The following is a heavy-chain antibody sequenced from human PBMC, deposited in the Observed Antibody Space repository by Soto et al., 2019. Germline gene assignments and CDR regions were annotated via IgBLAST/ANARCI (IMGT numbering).Heavy chain of an antibody. Sequence: QVQLVESGGGVVQPGRSLRLSCAASGFTFSSYGMHWVRQAPGKGLEWVAVIWYDGSNKYYADSVKGRFTISRDNSKNQLEQQMNSLSAEDTAVYYCARGSAAMVTPDGFDPWGQGTLVTVSS. J-gene: IGHJ5*02. CDR1: GFTFSSYG. CDR2: IWYDGSNK. D-gene: IGHD5-18*01. CDR3: ARGSAAMVTPDGFDP. V-gene: IGHV3-33*01.